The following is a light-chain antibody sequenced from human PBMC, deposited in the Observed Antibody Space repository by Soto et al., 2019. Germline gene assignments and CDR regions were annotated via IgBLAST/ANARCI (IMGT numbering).Light chain of an antibody. CDR3: QQSNSYYRGT. Sequence: DIQMTQSPSTLSASVGDRVTITCRASQSISSWLAWYQQKPGKAPKLLIYKASSLESGVPSRFSGSGSGTEFTLTISSLQPDDFATHYCQQSNSYYRGTVGQGTKV. CDR1: QSISSW. J-gene: IGKJ2*01. V-gene: IGKV1-5*03. CDR2: KAS.